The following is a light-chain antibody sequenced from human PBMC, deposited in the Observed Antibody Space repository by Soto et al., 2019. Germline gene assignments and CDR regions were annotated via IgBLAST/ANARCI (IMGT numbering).Light chain of an antibody. J-gene: IGKJ2*01. CDR1: QTVSSN. CDR2: GAS. V-gene: IGKV3-15*01. Sequence: DIVMTQSPATLSLSPGERATLSCRASQTVSSNLAWYQQKPDQAPRLLIHGASTRATGVPARFSGSGSGTEFTLTISSLQSEDFAVYYCQQYHNWPPQYTFGQGTKLQIK. CDR3: QQYHNWPPQYT.